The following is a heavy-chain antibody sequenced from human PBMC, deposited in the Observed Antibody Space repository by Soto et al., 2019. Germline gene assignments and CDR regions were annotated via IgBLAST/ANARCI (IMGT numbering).Heavy chain of an antibody. D-gene: IGHD5-12*01. CDR3: AKGSIEYSASVDY. Sequence: GGSLRLSCSASGFSFNSYAMMWVRQAPGEGLEWVSVISGSGGSSYFADSAKGRFTISRDNSKNMLYLEMNSLRAEDTARYFCAKGSIEYSASVDYWGQGTLVTVS. J-gene: IGHJ4*02. V-gene: IGHV3-23*01. CDR2: ISGSGGSS. CDR1: GFSFNSYA.